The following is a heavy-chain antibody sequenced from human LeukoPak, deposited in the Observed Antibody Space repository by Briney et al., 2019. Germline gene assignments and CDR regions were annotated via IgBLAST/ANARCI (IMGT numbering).Heavy chain of an antibody. CDR3: ARASACGAPSCNLHLGFYYGFDV. J-gene: IGHJ6*02. D-gene: IGHD2-21*01. CDR1: VFTFSSYD. V-gene: IGHV3-13*01. Sequence: QSGGSLRLSCAAPVFTFSSYDMHWVRQVIGEGLQWVSDICTAADTNYVGSVKGRFTISRENAKNSLYLQMNNLRAGDTAVYYCARASACGAPSCNLHLGFYYGFDVWGQGTTVTVSS. CDR2: ICTAADT.